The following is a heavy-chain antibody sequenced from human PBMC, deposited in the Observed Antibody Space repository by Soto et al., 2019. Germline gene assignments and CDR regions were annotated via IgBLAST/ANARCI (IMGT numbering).Heavy chain of an antibody. Sequence: GGSLRLSCAASGFTFSSYGMHWVRQAPGKGLEWVAVIWYDGSNKYYADSVKGRFTISRDNSKNTLYLQMNSLRAEDTAVYYCATEGITIFGVFDYWGQGTLVTVSS. D-gene: IGHD3-3*01. CDR1: GFTFSSYG. V-gene: IGHV3-33*01. CDR2: IWYDGSNK. J-gene: IGHJ4*02. CDR3: ATEGITIFGVFDY.